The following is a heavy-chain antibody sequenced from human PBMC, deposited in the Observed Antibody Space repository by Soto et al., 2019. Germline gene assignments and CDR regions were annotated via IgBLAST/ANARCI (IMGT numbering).Heavy chain of an antibody. CDR3: ARYLRGVSLAARSWFDP. V-gene: IGHV4-30-4*01. Sequence: SETLSLTCTVSGGSISSGDYYWSWIRQPPGKGLEWTGYIYYSGSTYYNPSLKSRVTISVDTSKNQFSLKLSPVTAADTAVYYCARYLRGVSLAARSWFDPWGQGTLVTVPQ. D-gene: IGHD6-6*01. CDR1: GGSISSGDYY. CDR2: IYYSGST. J-gene: IGHJ5*02.